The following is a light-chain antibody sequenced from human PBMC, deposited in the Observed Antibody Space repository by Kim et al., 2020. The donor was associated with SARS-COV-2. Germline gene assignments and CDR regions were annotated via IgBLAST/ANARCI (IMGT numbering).Light chain of an antibody. J-gene: IGLJ3*02. CDR2: GKN. CDR1: SLRSYY. Sequence: ALGQTVRITCQGDSLRSYYASWYQQKPGQAPVLVIYGKNNRPSGIPDRFSGSYSGNTASLTITGAQAVDEADYYCNSRDSSGNHWVFGGGTKVTVL. V-gene: IGLV3-19*01. CDR3: NSRDSSGNHWV.